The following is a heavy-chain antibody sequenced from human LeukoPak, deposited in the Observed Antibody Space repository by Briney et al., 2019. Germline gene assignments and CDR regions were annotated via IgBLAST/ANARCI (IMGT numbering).Heavy chain of an antibody. J-gene: IGHJ3*02. Sequence: ASVQVSCKASGYSFTNYDINWVRQATGQGLEWMGWMNPKSGDTGYSQKFQGRVFITRDTSINTAYMELSSLGSDDTAVYYCARLTYYDFWSGYNYAFDIWGQGTMVTVSS. D-gene: IGHD3-3*01. V-gene: IGHV1-8*03. CDR3: ARLTYYDFWSGYNYAFDI. CDR2: MNPKSGDT. CDR1: GYSFTNYD.